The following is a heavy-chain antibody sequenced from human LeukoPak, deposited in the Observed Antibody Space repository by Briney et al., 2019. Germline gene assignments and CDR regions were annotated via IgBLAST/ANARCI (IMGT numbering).Heavy chain of an antibody. V-gene: IGHV3-30*02. CDR3: ANLYYYDADHDAFDI. J-gene: IGHJ3*02. Sequence: GGSLRLSCAASGFTFSSYWMSWVRQAPGKGLEWVAFIRYDGSNKYYADSVKGRFTISRDNSKNTLYLQMNSLRAEDTAVYYCANLYYYDADHDAFDIWGQGTMVTVSS. CDR2: IRYDGSNK. D-gene: IGHD3-22*01. CDR1: GFTFSSYW.